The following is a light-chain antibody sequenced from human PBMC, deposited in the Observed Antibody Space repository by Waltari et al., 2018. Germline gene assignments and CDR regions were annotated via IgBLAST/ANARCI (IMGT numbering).Light chain of an antibody. CDR2: WAS. CDR3: QQYSSRRT. CDR1: QSLLYNINDKNY. V-gene: IGKV4-1*01. Sequence: DIVMTQSPDSLAVSPGERVTINCKSSQSLLYNINDKNYLAWYQQKPGEPPNLLFYWASTRHSGVPDRFSGRGSATDFTLTISSLQAEDVAVYCCQQYSSRRTFGQGTRVEIK. J-gene: IGKJ1*01.